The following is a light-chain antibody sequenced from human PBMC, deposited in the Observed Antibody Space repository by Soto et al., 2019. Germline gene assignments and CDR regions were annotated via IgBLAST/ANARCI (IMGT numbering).Light chain of an antibody. CDR2: IDN. CDR1: TSNIGSQT. CDR3: ASWDDSLNGPV. Sequence: QPVLTQPPSASGTPGLRVSISCSGSTSNIGSQTVNWYQRLPGTAPKLLIYIDNQRPSGVPDRFSGSKSGTSASLAISGLQSEDEADYFCASWDDSLNGPVFGGGTKLTVL. J-gene: IGLJ2*01. V-gene: IGLV1-44*01.